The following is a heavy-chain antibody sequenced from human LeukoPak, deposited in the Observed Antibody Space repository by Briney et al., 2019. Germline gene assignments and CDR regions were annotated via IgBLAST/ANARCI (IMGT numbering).Heavy chain of an antibody. CDR3: VRSDSRDC. J-gene: IGHJ4*02. V-gene: IGHV3-21*01. CDR2: KSSSSSNT. Sequence: GGSLRLSCAASGLTFSTYTVNWVRQASGKGLEWVSSKSSSSSNTHYAGSVKGRFTISRGNAKNSLYLQMNSLRADDTAVYYCVRSDSRDCWGPGTLVTVSS. CDR1: GLTFSTYT. D-gene: IGHD3-22*01.